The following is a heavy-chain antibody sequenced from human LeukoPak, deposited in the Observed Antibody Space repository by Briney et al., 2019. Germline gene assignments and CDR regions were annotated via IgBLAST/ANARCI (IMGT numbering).Heavy chain of an antibody. CDR2: ISYDGSNK. D-gene: IGHD2-15*01. Sequence: GGSLRLSCAASGFTFSSYGMHCVRQAPGKGLEWVAVISYDGSNKYYADSVKGRFTISRDNSKNTLYLQMNSLRAEDTAVYYCAKELGYCSGGSCPVGAFDIWGQGTMVTVSS. CDR1: GFTFSSYG. J-gene: IGHJ3*02. CDR3: AKELGYCSGGSCPVGAFDI. V-gene: IGHV3-30*18.